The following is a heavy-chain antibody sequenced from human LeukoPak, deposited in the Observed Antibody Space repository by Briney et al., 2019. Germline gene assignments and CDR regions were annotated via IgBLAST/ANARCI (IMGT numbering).Heavy chain of an antibody. Sequence: GASVKVSCKASGYTFTSYGISWVRQAPGQGLEWMGWISAYNGNTNYAQKLQGRVTMTTDTSTSTAYMELRSLRSDDTAVYYCARIVIVEATNWFDPWGQGTLVTVSS. CDR1: GYTFTSYG. J-gene: IGHJ5*02. V-gene: IGHV1-18*01. D-gene: IGHD1-26*01. CDR3: ARIVIVEATNWFDP. CDR2: ISAYNGNT.